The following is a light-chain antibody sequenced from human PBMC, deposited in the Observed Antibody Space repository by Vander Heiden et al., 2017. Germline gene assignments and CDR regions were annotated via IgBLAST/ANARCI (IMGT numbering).Light chain of an antibody. CDR1: QSIGNY. CDR2: DAS. CDR3: HHLGA. Sequence: EIFLTQSPATLSLSPGERATLSCRASQSIGNYLAWYQQKPGQAPRLLIYDASDRATGIPARLSGSGSGPDFTLTISSLEPEDFAVYYCHHLGAFGQGTRLENK. V-gene: IGKV3-11*01. J-gene: IGKJ5*01.